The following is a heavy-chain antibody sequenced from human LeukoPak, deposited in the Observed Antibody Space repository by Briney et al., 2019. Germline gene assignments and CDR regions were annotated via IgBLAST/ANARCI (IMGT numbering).Heavy chain of an antibody. CDR3: ATDLQLGVLDYGMDV. D-gene: IGHD2-8*02. Sequence: ASVKVSCKVSGYTLTELSMHWVRQAPGKGLEWVGGFDPEDGETIYAQKFQGRVTMTEDTSTDTAYMELSSLRSEDTAVYYCATDLQLGVLDYGMDVWGQGTTVTVSS. V-gene: IGHV1-24*01. CDR2: FDPEDGET. CDR1: GYTLTELS. J-gene: IGHJ6*02.